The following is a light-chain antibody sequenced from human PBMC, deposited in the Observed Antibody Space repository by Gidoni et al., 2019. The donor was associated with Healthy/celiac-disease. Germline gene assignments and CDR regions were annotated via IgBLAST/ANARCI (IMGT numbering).Light chain of an antibody. CDR1: SSNIGAGYD. J-gene: IGLJ2*01. Sequence: QSVLTQPPSVSGAPGPRVTISCTGSSSNIGAGYDVHGYQQLPGTAPKLLIYGNSNRPSGVPDRFSGSKSGTSASLAITGLQAEDEADYYCQSYDSSLSGSRVFGGGTKLTVL. V-gene: IGLV1-40*01. CDR2: GNS. CDR3: QSYDSSLSGSRV.